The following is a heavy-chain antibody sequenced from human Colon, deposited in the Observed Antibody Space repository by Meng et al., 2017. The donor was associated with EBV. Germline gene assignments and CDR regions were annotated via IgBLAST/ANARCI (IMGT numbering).Heavy chain of an antibody. J-gene: IGHJ5*02. CDR1: GGSTDSDNW. V-gene: IGHV4-4*02. CDR3: ARDYYASGFVFDL. D-gene: IGHD3-10*01. CDR2: ISHSGIT. Sequence: LQASRPELGTPAATLSLTCAASGGSTDSDNWWNWVRQTPGKGLEWIGEISHSGITNYNPSLKSRVTISIDKSKNQFSLKLTSVTAADTAVYYCARDYYASGFVFDLWGQGTLVTVSS.